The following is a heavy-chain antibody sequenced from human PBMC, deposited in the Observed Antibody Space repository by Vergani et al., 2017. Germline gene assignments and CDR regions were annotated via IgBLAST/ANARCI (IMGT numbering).Heavy chain of an antibody. CDR3: SRVRYGARRYVFEH. J-gene: IGHJ4*02. CDR2: IYYTGRA. Sequence: QLQLQKSGPGRVKPSQTLSLTCAFSDDSISSGNYYWTWVRQPPGKGLEWIGYIYYTGRATYSSALKSRITISIDTSMRQFSLQLASVTGADTAIYYCSRVRYGARRYVFEHWGQGALVTVSS. CDR1: DDSISSGNYY. V-gene: IGHV4-30-4*01. D-gene: IGHD1-14*01.